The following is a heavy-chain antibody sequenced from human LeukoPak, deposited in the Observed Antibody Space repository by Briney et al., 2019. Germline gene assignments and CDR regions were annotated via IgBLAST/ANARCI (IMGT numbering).Heavy chain of an antibody. CDR1: GFTFSDYG. V-gene: IGHV3-30*02. Sequence: GGSLRLSCAASGFTFSDYGMHWVRQAPGKGLEWVTVILYDGNNKYYADSVKGRFTISRDNSKNTLYLQMNSLRAEDTAMYYCAKVSLNMVNDAFDIWGQGTMVSVSS. CDR3: AKVSLNMVNDAFDI. J-gene: IGHJ3*02. CDR2: ILYDGNNK. D-gene: IGHD4/OR15-4a*01.